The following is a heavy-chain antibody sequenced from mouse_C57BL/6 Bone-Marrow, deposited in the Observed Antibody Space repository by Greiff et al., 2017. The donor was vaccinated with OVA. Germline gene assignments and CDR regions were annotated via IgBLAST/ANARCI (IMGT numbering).Heavy chain of an antibody. D-gene: IGHD4-1*01. V-gene: IGHV1-81*01. Sequence: QVQLKESGAELARPGASVKLSCKASGYTFTSYGISWVKQRTGQGLEWIGEIYPRSGNTYYNEQFKGKATLTAYKSSSTAYMELRSLTSEDSAVYFCGRRELGHNDFDGWGKGTTLTVAS. J-gene: IGHJ2*01. CDR1: GYTFTSYG. CDR3: GRRELGHNDFDG. CDR2: IYPRSGNT.